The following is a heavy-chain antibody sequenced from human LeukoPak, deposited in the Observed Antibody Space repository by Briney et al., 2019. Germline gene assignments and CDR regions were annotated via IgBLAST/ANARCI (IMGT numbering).Heavy chain of an antibody. J-gene: IGHJ2*01. CDR3: ARVEVPRDINDWYFDL. V-gene: IGHV4-38-2*02. Sequence: PSETLSLTCTVSGYSIAHGFFWAWIRQPPGGGLEWIGSLYHSGTTYYNTSLKSRTSTSVDTSKNHFSLKLRLVTAADTAVYYCARVEVPRDINDWYFDLWGRGTLVTVSS. D-gene: IGHD2-15*01. CDR1: GYSIAHGFF. CDR2: LYHSGTT.